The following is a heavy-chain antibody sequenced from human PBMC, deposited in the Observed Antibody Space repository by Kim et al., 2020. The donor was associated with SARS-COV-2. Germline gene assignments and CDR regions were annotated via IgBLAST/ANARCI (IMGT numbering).Heavy chain of an antibody. Sequence: CTPPLKSRVTISADTSRNQFSLRMSSVTAADTAGYYCARRFASSSRPFAYWGQGTLVTVSS. D-gene: IGHD6-6*01. V-gene: IGHV4-39*01. J-gene: IGHJ4*02. CDR3: ARRFASSSRPFAY.